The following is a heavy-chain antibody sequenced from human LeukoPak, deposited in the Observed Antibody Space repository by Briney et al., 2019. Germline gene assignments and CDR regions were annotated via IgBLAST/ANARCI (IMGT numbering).Heavy chain of an antibody. Sequence: SETLSLTCTVSGYSISSGYYWGWIRQPPGKGLEWIGSIHHSGSTYYNPSLKSRVTISVDTSKNQFSLKLSSVTAADTAVYYCARVSTYYDILTGYRDTCFDYWGQGTLVTVSS. V-gene: IGHV4-38-2*02. D-gene: IGHD3-9*01. J-gene: IGHJ4*02. CDR2: IHHSGST. CDR1: GYSISSGYY. CDR3: ARVSTYYDILTGYRDTCFDY.